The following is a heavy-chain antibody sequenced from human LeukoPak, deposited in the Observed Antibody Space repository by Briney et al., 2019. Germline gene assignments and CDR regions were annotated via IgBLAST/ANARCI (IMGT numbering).Heavy chain of an antibody. CDR1: GGSISSYY. CDR2: IYTSGSP. V-gene: IGHV4-4*07. CDR3: ARAAGHCNSTICYPEYFQH. D-gene: IGHD2-2*01. J-gene: IGHJ1*01. Sequence: SETLSLTCTVSGGSISSYYWNWIRQPAGKGLEWIGRIYTSGSPKYNPSLKSRVTTSVDTSKNQFSLRLSSVTAADTAVYYCARAAGHCNSTICYPEYFQHWGQGTLVTVSS.